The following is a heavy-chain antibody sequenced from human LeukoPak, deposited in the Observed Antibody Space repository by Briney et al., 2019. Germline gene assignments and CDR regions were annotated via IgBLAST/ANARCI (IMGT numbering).Heavy chain of an antibody. CDR2: INPSGGST. D-gene: IGHD3-22*01. V-gene: IGHV1-46*01. Sequence: ASVTVSCTASGYTFTSYYMHWVRQAPGQGLEWMGIINPSGGSTSYAQKFQGRVTMTRDTSTSTAYMELRSLRSDDTAVYYCARSSDSSGYFAEIDYWGQGTLVTVSS. CDR3: ARSSDSSGYFAEIDY. J-gene: IGHJ4*02. CDR1: GYTFTSYY.